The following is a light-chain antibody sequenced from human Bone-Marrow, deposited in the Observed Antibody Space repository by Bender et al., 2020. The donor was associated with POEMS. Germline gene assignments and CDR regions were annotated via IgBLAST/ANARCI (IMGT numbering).Light chain of an antibody. CDR3: STWDGRLHAWL. Sequence: QSVLTQPPSASGTPGQRVTISCSGGSIGRNPSNWYQQLPGTAPRLVIYADDRRPSGLPNRFAATKSGSSASLAISGLQSEDAADYYCSTWDGRLHAWLFGGGTKLTVL. CDR1: SIGRNP. V-gene: IGLV1-44*01. J-gene: IGLJ3*02. CDR2: ADD.